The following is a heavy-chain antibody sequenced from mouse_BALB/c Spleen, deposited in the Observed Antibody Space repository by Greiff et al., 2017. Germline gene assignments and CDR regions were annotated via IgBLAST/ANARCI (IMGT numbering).Heavy chain of an antibody. CDR3: ARPYYYGSSYYAMDY. D-gene: IGHD1-1*01. Sequence: EVQLVESGAELVKPGASVKLSCTASGFNIKDTYMHWVKQRPEQGLEWIGRIDPANGNTKYDPKFQGKATITADTSSNTAYLQLSSLTSEDTAVYYCARPYYYGSSYYAMDYWGQGTSVTVSS. CDR1: GFNIKDTY. V-gene: IGHV14-3*02. J-gene: IGHJ4*01. CDR2: IDPANGNT.